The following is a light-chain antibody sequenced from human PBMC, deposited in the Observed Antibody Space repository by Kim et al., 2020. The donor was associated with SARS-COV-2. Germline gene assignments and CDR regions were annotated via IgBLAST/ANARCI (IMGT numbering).Light chain of an antibody. CDR3: QSYDSSLSGSV. CDR1: SSNIGAGYD. Sequence: QRVTISCTGSSSNIGAGYDVHWYQQLPGTASKLLIYGNSNRPSGVPDRFSGSKSGTSASLAITGLQAEDEADYYCQSYDSSLSGSVFGGGTKVTVL. J-gene: IGLJ2*01. V-gene: IGLV1-40*01. CDR2: GNS.